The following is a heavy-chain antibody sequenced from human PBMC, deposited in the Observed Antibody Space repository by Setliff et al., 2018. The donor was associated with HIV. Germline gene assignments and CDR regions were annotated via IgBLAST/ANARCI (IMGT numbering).Heavy chain of an antibody. V-gene: IGHV1-18*01. J-gene: IGHJ3*01. CDR3: ARVPYRSAWFSGGHDAFDA. CDR1: GYSFARYG. Sequence: ASVKVSCKASGYSFARYGLSWVRQAPGQGLEWMGWISGFNGNTKYAQSFQDRVAMTSQTATSTAYMEMRSLRSDDTAVYFCARVPYRSAWFSGGHDAFDAWVQRTMVT. D-gene: IGHD6-19*01. CDR2: ISGFNGNT.